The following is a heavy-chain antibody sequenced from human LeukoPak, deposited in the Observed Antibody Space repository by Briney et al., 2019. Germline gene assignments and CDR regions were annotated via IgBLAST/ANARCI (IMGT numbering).Heavy chain of an antibody. CDR2: INHSGST. V-gene: IGHV4-34*01. D-gene: IGHD6-13*01. CDR1: GGSFSGYY. J-gene: IGHJ3*02. Sequence: SETLPLTCAVYGGSFSGYYWSWIRQPPGKGLEWIGEINHSGSTNYNPSLKSRVTISVDTSKNQFSLKLSSVTAADTAVYYCARARTLSSSWYDAFDIWGQGTMVTVSS. CDR3: ARARTLSSSWYDAFDI.